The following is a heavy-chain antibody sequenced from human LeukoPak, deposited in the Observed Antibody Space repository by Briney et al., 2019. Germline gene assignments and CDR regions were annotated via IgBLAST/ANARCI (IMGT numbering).Heavy chain of an antibody. V-gene: IGHV4-59*08. Sequence: PSETLSLTCTVSVGSITSYYWSWIRQSPGKGLEWIGYIYYSGSTNYNPSLKSRVTISVDTSKNQFSLKLSSVTAADTAVYYCARRCYSSGFYYFDYWGQGTLVTVSS. CDR2: IYYSGST. CDR1: VGSITSYY. D-gene: IGHD6-25*01. CDR3: ARRCYSSGFYYFDY. J-gene: IGHJ4*02.